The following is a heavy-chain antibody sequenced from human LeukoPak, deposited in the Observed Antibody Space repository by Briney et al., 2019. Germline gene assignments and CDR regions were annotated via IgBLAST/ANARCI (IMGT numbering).Heavy chain of an antibody. D-gene: IGHD6-13*01. CDR3: AEDSDSSSWYDFDY. V-gene: IGHV3-9*01. Sequence: GGSLRLSCAASGFTFDDYAMHWVRQAPGKGLEWVSGISWNSGSIGYADSVKGRFTISRDNAKNSLYLQMNSLRAEDTALYYCAEDSDSSSWYDFDYWGQGTLVTVSS. CDR2: ISWNSGSI. CDR1: GFTFDDYA. J-gene: IGHJ4*02.